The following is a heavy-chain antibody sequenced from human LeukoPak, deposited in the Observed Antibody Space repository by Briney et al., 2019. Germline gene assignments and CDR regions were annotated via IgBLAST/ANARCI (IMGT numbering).Heavy chain of an antibody. CDR2: IYGGGST. D-gene: IGHD3-10*01. CDR1: VFTVFSNY. Sequence: GGSLRLSCAASVFTVFSNYMSGGRQAPGKGLEWVSVIYGGGSTYYADYVKGRFSISRDNSTNTMYLQMNSLRAEDTAVYYCARDRGGYYGSGSYGTDYWGQGTLVTVSS. CDR3: ARDRGGYYGSGSYGTDY. J-gene: IGHJ4*02. V-gene: IGHV3-66*01.